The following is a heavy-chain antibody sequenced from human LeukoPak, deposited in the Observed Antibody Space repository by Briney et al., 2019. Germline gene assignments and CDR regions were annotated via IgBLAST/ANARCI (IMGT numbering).Heavy chain of an antibody. V-gene: IGHV4-34*01. Sequence: SETLSLTCAVYGGSFSGYYWSWIRQPPGKGLEWIGEVNHSGSTNYNPSLKSRVTISVDTSKNQFSLKLSSVTAADTAVYYCARIASPWRVRGPFDYWGQGTLVTVSS. CDR2: VNHSGST. CDR1: GGSFSGYY. D-gene: IGHD3-10*01. J-gene: IGHJ4*02. CDR3: ARIASPWRVRGPFDY.